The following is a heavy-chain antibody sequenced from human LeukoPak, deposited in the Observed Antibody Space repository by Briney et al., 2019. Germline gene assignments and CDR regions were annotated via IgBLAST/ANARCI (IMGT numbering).Heavy chain of an antibody. J-gene: IGHJ5*02. CDR2: INPNSGAT. CDR3: ARGYCSGGSCYSVENWFDP. CDR1: GYRFTGYF. D-gene: IGHD2-15*01. V-gene: IGHV1-2*06. Sequence: GASVKVSCKASGYRFTGYFMHWVRQAPGQGLEWMGRINPNSGATNYAQKFQGRVTMTRDTSISAAYMELSRLRSDDTAVYYCARGYCSGGSCYSVENWFDPWGQGTLVTVSS.